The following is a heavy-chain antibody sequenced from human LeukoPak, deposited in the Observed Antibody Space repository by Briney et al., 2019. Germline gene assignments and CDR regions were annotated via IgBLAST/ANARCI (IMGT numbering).Heavy chain of an antibody. D-gene: IGHD3-10*02. CDR2: IKQDGSEK. CDR3: AELGITMIGGV. V-gene: IGHV3-7*01. J-gene: IGHJ6*04. CDR1: GFSLSKFW. Sequence: GGSLRLSCTASGFSLSKFWMSWVRQAPGKGLEWVANIKQDGSEKSYGDSVKGRFTISRDNAKNSLYLQMNSLRAEDTAVYYCAELGITMIGGVWGKGTTVTISS.